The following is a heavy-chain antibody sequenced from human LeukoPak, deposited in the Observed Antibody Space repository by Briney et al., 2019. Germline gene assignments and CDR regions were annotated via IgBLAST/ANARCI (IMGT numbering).Heavy chain of an antibody. D-gene: IGHD6-13*01. CDR1: GGSISSGGYH. CDR2: IYYSGST. J-gene: IGHJ3*02. V-gene: IGHV4-31*03. Sequence: PSETLSLTCTVSGGSISSGGYHWSWIRQHPGKGLEWIGYIYYSGSTYYNPSLKSRVTISVDTSKNQFSLKLSSVTAADTAVYYCASEGVGYSSYHHDAFDIWGQGTMVTVSS. CDR3: ASEGVGYSSYHHDAFDI.